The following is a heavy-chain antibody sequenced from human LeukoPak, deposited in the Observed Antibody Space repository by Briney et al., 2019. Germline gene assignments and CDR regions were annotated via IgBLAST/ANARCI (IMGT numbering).Heavy chain of an antibody. CDR2: ISFDGGNE. J-gene: IGHJ4*02. CDR3: VKAEGALVDS. Sequence: PGRSLRLSRAVSGFTFSDYGMHWVRQAPGKGLEWVAVISFDGGNEFYADSVKGRFTISRDNSKNTVYLQMNSLKIEDTAVYYCVKAEGALVDSWGQGTLVSVSS. D-gene: IGHD4/OR15-4a*01. V-gene: IGHV3-30*18. CDR1: GFTFSDYG.